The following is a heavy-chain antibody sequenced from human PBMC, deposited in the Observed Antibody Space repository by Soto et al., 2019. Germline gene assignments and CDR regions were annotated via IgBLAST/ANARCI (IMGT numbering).Heavy chain of an antibody. CDR3: ARMTGAPPNFDY. V-gene: IGHV3-20*01. D-gene: IGHD1-26*01. CDR1: GFTFDDYG. J-gene: IGHJ4*02. Sequence: GGSLRLSCAASGFTFDDYGMSWVRQAPGKGLEWVSGINWNGGSTGYADSVKGRFTISRDNDKNSLYLQMNSLRAEDTALYHCARMTGAPPNFDYWGQGTLVTVSS. CDR2: INWNGGST.